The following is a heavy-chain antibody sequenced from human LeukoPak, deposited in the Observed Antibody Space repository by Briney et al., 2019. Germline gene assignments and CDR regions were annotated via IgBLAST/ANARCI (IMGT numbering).Heavy chain of an antibody. Sequence: GGSLRLSCAASGFTFSRFALSWVRQAPGKGLEWVSGISGSGGSTYYADSVKGRFTISRDNSRNTLYLQMNTLGAEDTAVYYCAKDREYSYVYDAFDIWGQGTLVTVSS. CDR2: ISGSGGST. D-gene: IGHD3-16*01. J-gene: IGHJ3*02. V-gene: IGHV3-23*01. CDR1: GFTFSRFA. CDR3: AKDREYSYVYDAFDI.